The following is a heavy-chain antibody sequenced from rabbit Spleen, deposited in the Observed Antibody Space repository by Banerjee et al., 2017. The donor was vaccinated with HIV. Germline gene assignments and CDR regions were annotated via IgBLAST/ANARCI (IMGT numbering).Heavy chain of an antibody. CDR3: VRSLLSGNNL. D-gene: IGHD1-1*01. CDR2: ISTGDGST. V-gene: IGHV1S45*01. Sequence: QEQLEESGGGLVKPEGSLTLTCKASGFPFSNKAVMCWVRQAPGKGLEWIGWISTGDGSTYYASWVNGRFTISKTSTTVDLKMTSLTAADTATYFCVRSLLSGNNLWGQGTLVTVS. CDR1: GFPFSNKAV. J-gene: IGHJ6*01.